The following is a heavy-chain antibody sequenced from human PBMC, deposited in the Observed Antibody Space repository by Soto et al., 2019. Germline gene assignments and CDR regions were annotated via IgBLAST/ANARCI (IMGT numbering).Heavy chain of an antibody. D-gene: IGHD5-12*01. J-gene: IGHJ6*02. CDR2: INPNSGGT. Sequence: GASVKVSCKASGYTFTGYYMHCVRQAPGQGLEWMGWINPNSGGTNYAQKFQGRVTMTRDTSISTAYMELSRLRSDDTAVYYCARDIVATIPNYYYYYYGMDVWGQGTTVTVSS. CDR1: GYTFTGYY. CDR3: ARDIVATIPNYYYYYYGMDV. V-gene: IGHV1-2*02.